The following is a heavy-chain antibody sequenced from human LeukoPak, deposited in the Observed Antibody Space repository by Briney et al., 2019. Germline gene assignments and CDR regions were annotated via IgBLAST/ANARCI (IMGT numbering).Heavy chain of an antibody. D-gene: IGHD1-1*01. CDR2: ISGSGGST. J-gene: IGHJ4*02. CDR1: GFTFSTYV. Sequence: SGGSLRLPCAASGFTFSTYVMSWVRQAPGKGLEWVSAISGSGGSTYYADSVKGRFTISRDNSKNTLYLQMNSLGADDTAVYYCAKGNWRYFDYWGQGTLVTVSS. CDR3: AKGNWRYFDY. V-gene: IGHV3-23*01.